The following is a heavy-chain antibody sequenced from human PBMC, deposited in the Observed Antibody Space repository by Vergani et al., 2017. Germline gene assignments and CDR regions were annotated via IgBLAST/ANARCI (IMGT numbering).Heavy chain of an antibody. D-gene: IGHD3-10*01. CDR1: GFTFSAHAM. CDR3: ARTSGRTITCHSKAFWFDS. CDR2: IDWENTK. V-gene: IGHV2-70*04. Sequence: ESGGGLVQPGGSLRLSCEASGFTFSAHAMSWVRQAPGKGLEWLARIDWENTKVYSSSLKSRLFISKDISKNEVVLTMTNMDPVDTATYYCARTSGRTITCHSKAFWFDSWGQGILVTVSS. J-gene: IGHJ5*01.